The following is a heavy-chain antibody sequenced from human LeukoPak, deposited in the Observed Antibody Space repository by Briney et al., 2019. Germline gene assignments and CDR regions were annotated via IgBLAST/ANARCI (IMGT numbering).Heavy chain of an antibody. J-gene: IGHJ4*02. V-gene: IGHV3-21*01. D-gene: IGHD2-15*01. CDR2: ITRSSSSK. Sequence: GGSLRLSCAASGFTFRSYTMTWVRQAPGKGLEWVSSITRSSSSKFYADSVKGRFTISRDDAKSSLYLQMNSLTVEDTALYYCARVSGESRDYWGQGTLVTVSS. CDR1: GFTFRSYT. CDR3: ARVSGESRDY.